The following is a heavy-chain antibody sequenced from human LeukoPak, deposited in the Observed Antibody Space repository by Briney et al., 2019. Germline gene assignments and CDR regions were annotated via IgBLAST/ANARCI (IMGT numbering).Heavy chain of an antibody. D-gene: IGHD4-17*01. CDR2: INHSGST. Sequence: GSLRLSCAASGFTFSNYWMHWIRQPPGKGLEWIGEINHSGSTNYNPSLKSRVTISVDTSKNQFSLKLSSVTAADTAVYYCARGPDYGNFDYWGQGTLVTVSS. CDR3: ARGPDYGNFDY. V-gene: IGHV4-34*01. J-gene: IGHJ4*02. CDR1: GFTFSNYW.